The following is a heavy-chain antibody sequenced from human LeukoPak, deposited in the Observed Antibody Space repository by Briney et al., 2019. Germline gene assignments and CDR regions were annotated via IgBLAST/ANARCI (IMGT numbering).Heavy chain of an antibody. V-gene: IGHV3-48*01. Sequence: GGSLRLSCAASGFTFSSYSMNWVRQAPGKGLEWVSYIISSSSTIYYADSVKGRFTISRDNAKNSLYLQMNSLRVEDTAVYYCAKVAKYYYGSETYYFFEHWGQGTPVTASS. CDR2: IISSSSTI. D-gene: IGHD3-10*01. J-gene: IGHJ4*02. CDR1: GFTFSSYS. CDR3: AKVAKYYYGSETYYFFEH.